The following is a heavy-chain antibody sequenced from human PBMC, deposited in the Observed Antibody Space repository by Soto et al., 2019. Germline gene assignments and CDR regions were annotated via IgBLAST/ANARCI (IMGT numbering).Heavy chain of an antibody. V-gene: IGHV4-59*08. CDR2: IYYSGST. Sequence: SETLSLTCAASGGSISSYYWSWIRQPPGKGLEWIGYIYYSGSTNYNPSLKSRVTISVDTSKNQFSLKLSSVTAADTAVYYCARWKGWFDPWGQGTLVTVS. D-gene: IGHD1-1*01. CDR1: GGSISSYY. CDR3: ARWKGWFDP. J-gene: IGHJ5*02.